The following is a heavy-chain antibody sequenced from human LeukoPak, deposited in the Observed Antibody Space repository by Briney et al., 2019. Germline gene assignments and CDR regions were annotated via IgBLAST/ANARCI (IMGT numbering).Heavy chain of an antibody. CDR2: ISGSGADT. J-gene: IGHJ4*02. V-gene: IGHV3-23*01. CDR3: AKPQYCSSTSCPSVPFDY. CDR1: GFTFSSYA. Sequence: GGSLRLSCAAPGFTFSSYAMSWVRQAPGKGLEWVSAISGSGADTYYADSVKGRFTISRDNSKNTLYLQMNSLRAEDTAVYYCAKPQYCSSTSCPSVPFDYWGQGTLVTVSS. D-gene: IGHD2-2*01.